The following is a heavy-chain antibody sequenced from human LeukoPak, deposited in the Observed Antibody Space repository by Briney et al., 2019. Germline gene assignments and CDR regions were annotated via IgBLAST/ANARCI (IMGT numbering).Heavy chain of an antibody. CDR3: AQAGLLWFGELLLIDAFDI. Sequence: PGGSLRLSCAASGFTFSSYAMHWVRQAPGKGLEWIGEIYHSGSTNYNPSLKSRVTISVDKSKNQFSLKLSSVTAADTAVYYCAQAGLLWFGELLLIDAFDIWGQGTMVTVSS. V-gene: IGHV4-4*02. J-gene: IGHJ3*02. CDR1: GFTFSSYA. CDR2: IYHSGST. D-gene: IGHD3-10*01.